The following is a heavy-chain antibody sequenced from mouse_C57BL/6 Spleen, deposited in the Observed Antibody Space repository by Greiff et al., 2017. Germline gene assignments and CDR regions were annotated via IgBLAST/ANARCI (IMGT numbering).Heavy chain of an antibody. V-gene: IGHV1-53*01. D-gene: IGHD1-1*01. CDR2: INPSNGGT. J-gene: IGHJ3*01. CDR3: ARDYYGSSFPWFAY. Sequence: QVHVKQPGTELVKPGASVKLSCKASGYTFTSYWMHWVKQRPGQGLEWIGNINPSNGGTNYNEKFKSKATLTVDKSSSTAYMQLSSLTSEDSAVYYCARDYYGSSFPWFAYWGQGTLVTVSA. CDR1: GYTFTSYW.